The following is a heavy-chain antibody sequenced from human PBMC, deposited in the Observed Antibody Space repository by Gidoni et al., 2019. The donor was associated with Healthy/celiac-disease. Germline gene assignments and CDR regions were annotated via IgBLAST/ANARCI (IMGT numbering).Heavy chain of an antibody. CDR2: IYYSGST. V-gene: IGHV4-30-4*01. Sequence: QVQLQESGPGLVKPSQTLSLTCTVSGGSISSGDYYWSWLRQPPGKGLEWIGYIYYSGSTYYNPSLKSRVTISVDTSKNQFSLKLSSVTAADPAVYYCASTADFWSGYFSYWGQGTLVTVSS. CDR1: GGSISSGDYY. J-gene: IGHJ4*02. D-gene: IGHD3-3*01. CDR3: ASTADFWSGYFSY.